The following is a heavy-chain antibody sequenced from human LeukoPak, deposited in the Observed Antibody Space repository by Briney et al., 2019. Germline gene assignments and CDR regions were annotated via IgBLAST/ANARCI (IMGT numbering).Heavy chain of an antibody. Sequence: SGTLSLTCTVAGGSMSSVGYECSWIRQLPGKGLEWIGYIDYSGSTYYNPSLKSRVIMSVDTSKNQFSLKLSSVTAADTAVYYCARYGARSGSHLHYWGQGTLVTVSS. V-gene: IGHV4-31*03. CDR1: GGSMSSVGYE. CDR2: IDYSGST. CDR3: ARYGARSGSHLHY. J-gene: IGHJ4*02. D-gene: IGHD3-10*01.